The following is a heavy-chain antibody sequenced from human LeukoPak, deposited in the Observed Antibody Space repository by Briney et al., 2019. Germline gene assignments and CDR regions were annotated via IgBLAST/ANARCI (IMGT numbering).Heavy chain of an antibody. CDR2: INYSGST. Sequence: SETLSLTCAVYGGSFSGYYWSWIRQPPGKGLEWIGEINYSGSTNYNPSLKSRVTISVDTSKNQFSLKLSSVTAADTAVYYCARGRDRDCSSTSCQDDFDYWGQGTLVTVSS. D-gene: IGHD2-2*01. CDR1: GGSFSGYY. CDR3: ARGRDRDCSSTSCQDDFDY. J-gene: IGHJ4*02. V-gene: IGHV4-34*01.